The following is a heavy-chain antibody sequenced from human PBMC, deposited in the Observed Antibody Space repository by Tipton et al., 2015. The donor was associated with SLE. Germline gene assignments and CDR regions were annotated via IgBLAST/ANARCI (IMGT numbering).Heavy chain of an antibody. V-gene: IGHV4-39*07. CDR2: VFYSGTT. J-gene: IGHJ6*02. CDR1: VASINSSSYY. Sequence: TLSLTCTVSVASINSSSYYWAWIRQPPGKGLEWIGSVFYSGTTYYNPSLKSRVSISVGTSKNHFSLNLYPVTAADTAVYYCARGSRGVGFDVWGHGTTVIVSS. D-gene: IGHD3-10*01. CDR3: ARGSRGVGFDV.